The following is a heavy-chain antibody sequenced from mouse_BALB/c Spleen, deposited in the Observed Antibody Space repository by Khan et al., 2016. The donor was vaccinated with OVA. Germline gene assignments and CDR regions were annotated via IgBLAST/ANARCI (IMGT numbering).Heavy chain of an antibody. CDR2: IDSNGGST. Sequence: EVELVESGGGIVQPGGSLNRSCAASRFTISSYCMSSVRQPPDKRLELFATIDSNGGSTDYPDSVKPRFTISGDNAKNALYLQMRSLKSEDTAMYYCARSAIWGQGTTLTVSS. CDR3: ARSAI. V-gene: IGHV5-6-3*01. D-gene: IGHD2-12*01. CDR1: RFTISSYC. J-gene: IGHJ2*01.